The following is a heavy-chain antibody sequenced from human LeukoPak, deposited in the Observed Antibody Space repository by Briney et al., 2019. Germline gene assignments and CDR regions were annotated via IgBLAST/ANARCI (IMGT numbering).Heavy chain of an antibody. V-gene: IGHV4-38-2*02. Sequence: SETLSLTCAVSGYSISSGYYWGWIRQPPGKGLEWVGSIFHSGSTYYNPSLKSRVTISVDTSKNQFSLKLSSVTAADTAVYYCARDRGVAVAGPPGYWGQGTLVTVSS. D-gene: IGHD6-19*01. J-gene: IGHJ4*02. CDR1: GYSISSGYY. CDR3: ARDRGVAVAGPPGY. CDR2: IFHSGST.